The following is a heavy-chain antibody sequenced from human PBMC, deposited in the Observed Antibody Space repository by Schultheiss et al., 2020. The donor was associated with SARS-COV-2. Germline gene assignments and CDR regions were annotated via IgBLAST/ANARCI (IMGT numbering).Heavy chain of an antibody. CDR1: GFTFSSYS. CDR2: ISSSGSTI. V-gene: IGHV3-48*04. CDR3: AREIPRYYGMDV. J-gene: IGHJ6*02. Sequence: GGSLRLSCAASGFTFSSYSMNWVRQAPGKGLEWVSYISSSGSTIYYADSVKGRFTISRDNAKNSLYLQMNSLRAEDTAVYYCAREIPRYYGMDVWGQGTTVTVSS.